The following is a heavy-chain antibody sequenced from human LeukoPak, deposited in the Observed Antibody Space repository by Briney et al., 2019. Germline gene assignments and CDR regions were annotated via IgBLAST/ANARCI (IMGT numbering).Heavy chain of an antibody. V-gene: IGHV3-48*03. CDR2: ISSSGSTI. CDR3: ARDLSIAVAGGLDY. J-gene: IGHJ4*02. CDR1: GFTFSSYE. D-gene: IGHD6-19*01. Sequence: GGSLRLSCAASGFTFSSYEMNWVRQAPGKGLEWVSYISSSGSTIYYADSVKGRFTISRDNAKNSLYLQMNSLRAEDTALYYCARDLSIAVAGGLDYWGQGTLVTVSS.